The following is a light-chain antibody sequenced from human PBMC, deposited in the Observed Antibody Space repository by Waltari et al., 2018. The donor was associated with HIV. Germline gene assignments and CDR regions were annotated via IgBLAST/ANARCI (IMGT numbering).Light chain of an antibody. Sequence: QPVLTQPPSVSGAPGLGVTVSCTGSGPNIGAGYDLHWYQQLQGTATKLLIVGNINRPSGVPDRFSASKSGTSASLAITGLQPEDEADYYCQSYDSSLSAWVFGGGTKLTVL. J-gene: IGLJ3*02. CDR2: GNI. CDR1: GPNIGAGYD. V-gene: IGLV1-40*01. CDR3: QSYDSSLSAWV.